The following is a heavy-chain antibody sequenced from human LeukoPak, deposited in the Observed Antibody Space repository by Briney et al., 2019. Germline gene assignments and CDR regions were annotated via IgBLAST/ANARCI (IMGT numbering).Heavy chain of an antibody. J-gene: IGHJ4*02. D-gene: IGHD3-16*01. Sequence: KFQGRVTITRDTSASTAYMELSSLRSEDTAVYYCASGTGDEFAGEYYFDYWGQGTLVTVSS. CDR3: ASGTGDEFAGEYYFDY. V-gene: IGHV1-3*01.